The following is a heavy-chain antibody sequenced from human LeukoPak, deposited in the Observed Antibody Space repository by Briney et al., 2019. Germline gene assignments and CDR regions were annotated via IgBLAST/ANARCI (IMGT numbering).Heavy chain of an antibody. CDR2: ISGRGGNT. J-gene: IGHJ5*01. D-gene: IGHD3-22*01. CDR3: ATGYSDSLRSPLDS. Sequence: GGSLRLSCAASGLTFNNYALTWIRQAPGKGLEWVSSISGRGGNTYYADSVKGRFTSSRDDSTNTLFLQMNSLRAEDTAVYYCATGYSDSLRSPLDSWGQGTLVTVSS. V-gene: IGHV3-23*01. CDR1: GLTFNNYA.